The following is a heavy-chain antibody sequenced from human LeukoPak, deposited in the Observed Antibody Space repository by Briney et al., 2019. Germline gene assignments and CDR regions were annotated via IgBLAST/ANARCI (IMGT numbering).Heavy chain of an antibody. D-gene: IGHD2-21*02. V-gene: IGHV1-8*02. CDR2: MNPNSGNT. J-gene: IGHJ4*02. CDR1: GYTFTSYD. CDR3: ARVVVVTALFGFDY. Sequence: ASVKVSCKASGYTFTSYDINWVRQATGQGLEWMGWMNPNSGNTGYAQKFQGRVTMTRDTSTSTVYMELSSLRSEDTAVYYCARVVVVTALFGFDYWGQGTLVTVSS.